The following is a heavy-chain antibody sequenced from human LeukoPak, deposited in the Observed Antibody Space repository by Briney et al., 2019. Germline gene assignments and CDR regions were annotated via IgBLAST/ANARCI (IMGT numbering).Heavy chain of an antibody. CDR2: IRSKANSHAT. CDR3: TNYDSSGPAFQH. V-gene: IGHV3-73*01. CDR1: GSTFSGAG. D-gene: IGHD3-22*01. Sequence: GGSLRLSCAASGSTFSGAGMHWVRQASGKGLEWVGRIRSKANSHATAYAASVKGRFTISRDDSKNTAYLQMNSLKTEDTAVYYCTNYDSSGPAFQHWGQGTLVTVSS. J-gene: IGHJ1*01.